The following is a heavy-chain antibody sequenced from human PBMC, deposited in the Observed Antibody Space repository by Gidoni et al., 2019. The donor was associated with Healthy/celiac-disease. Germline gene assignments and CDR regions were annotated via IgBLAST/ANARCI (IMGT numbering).Heavy chain of an antibody. V-gene: IGHV3-23*01. D-gene: IGHD6-19*01. J-gene: IGHJ4*02. CDR2: ISGSGGST. Sequence: EVQLLESGGGLVQPGGSLSLSCAALGFTFSSYAMSWVRQAPGKGMEWFSAISGSGGSTYYADSVKGRFTISRDNSKNTLYRQMNSLRAEDTAVYYCAKEVERGTVAGSGWGQGTLVTVSS. CDR1: GFTFSSYA. CDR3: AKEVERGTVAGSG.